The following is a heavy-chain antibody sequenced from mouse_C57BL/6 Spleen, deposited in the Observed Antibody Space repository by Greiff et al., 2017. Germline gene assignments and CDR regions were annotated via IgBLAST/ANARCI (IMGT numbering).Heavy chain of an antibody. CDR1: GYSITSGYY. CDR3: ALYYGSSPWFAY. V-gene: IGHV3-6*01. CDR2: ISYDGSN. D-gene: IGHD1-1*01. Sequence: EVKLQESGPGLVKPSQSLSLTCSVTGYSITSGYYWNWIRQFPGNKLEWMGYISYDGSNNYNPSLKNRISITRDTSKNQFFLKLNSVTTEDTATYCCALYYGSSPWFAYWGQGTLVTVSA. J-gene: IGHJ3*01.